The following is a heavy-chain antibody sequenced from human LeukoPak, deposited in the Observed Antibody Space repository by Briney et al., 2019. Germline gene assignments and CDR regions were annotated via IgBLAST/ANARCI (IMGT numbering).Heavy chain of an antibody. J-gene: IGHJ6*03. Sequence: SETLSLTCTVSGGSISSSNYYWGWIRQPPGKGLEWIGSIYYSGSTYYNPSLKSRVTVSVDTSKNQFSLKLSSVTAADTAVYYCARLGFIRSSGYMDVWGKGTTVTVSS. CDR3: ARLGFIRSSGYMDV. CDR2: IYYSGST. D-gene: IGHD3-16*01. V-gene: IGHV4-39*01. CDR1: GGSISSSNYY.